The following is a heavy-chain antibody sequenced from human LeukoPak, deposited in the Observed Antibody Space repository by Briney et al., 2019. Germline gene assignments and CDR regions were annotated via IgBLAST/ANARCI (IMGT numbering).Heavy chain of an antibody. CDR2: IHHSGST. CDR3: ARDRTLYSGYDLDY. Sequence: PSGTLSLTCAVSGYSVSTNWWSWVRQPPGKGLEWIGEIHHSGSTYYNPSLKSRVTISVDTSKNQFSLKLSSVTAADTAVYYCARDRTLYSGYDLDYWGQGTLVTVSS. V-gene: IGHV4-4*02. J-gene: IGHJ4*02. D-gene: IGHD5-12*01. CDR1: GYSVSTNW.